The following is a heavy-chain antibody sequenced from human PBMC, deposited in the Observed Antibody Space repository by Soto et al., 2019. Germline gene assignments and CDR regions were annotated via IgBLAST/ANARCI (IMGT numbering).Heavy chain of an antibody. CDR1: GFTLSGYD. D-gene: IGHD6-13*01. CDR2: ISGSGGST. Sequence: GGSLRLSCAASGFTLSGYDIHWVRQATGKGLEWVSAISGSGGSTYYADSVKGRFTISRDNSKNTLYLQMNSLRAEDTAVYYCAKLLAKVQQLVPFDIWGQGTMVTVSS. CDR3: AKLLAKVQQLVPFDI. V-gene: IGHV3-23*01. J-gene: IGHJ3*02.